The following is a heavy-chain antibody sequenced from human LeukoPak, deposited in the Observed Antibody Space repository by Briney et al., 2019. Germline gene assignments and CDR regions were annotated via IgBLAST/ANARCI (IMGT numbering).Heavy chain of an antibody. CDR3: ARGGVGGYDYFDS. D-gene: IGHD5-12*01. Sequence: SQTLSLTCTVSGGSISSDDYYWSWIRQPPGKGLEWIGHITYNGSTDYSPSLRSRVTMPVDTSKNQFSLKLNSVTAAETAMYFCARGGVGGYDYFDSWGQGTLVAVSS. V-gene: IGHV4-30-4*01. CDR1: GGSISSDDYY. J-gene: IGHJ4*02. CDR2: ITYNGST.